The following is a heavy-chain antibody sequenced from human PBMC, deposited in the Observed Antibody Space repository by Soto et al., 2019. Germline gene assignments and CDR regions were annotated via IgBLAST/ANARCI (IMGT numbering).Heavy chain of an antibody. J-gene: IGHJ6*02. V-gene: IGHV3-74*01. CDR2: IDSDGSGT. D-gene: IGHD2-2*02. CDR1: GSTFSSCW. Sequence: EVQLVESGGGLVQPGGSLRLSCAASGSTFSSCWMHWVRQAPGKGLVWVSRIDSDGSGTSYADSVKGRFTISRDNAKNTVYLQMNSLRAEDTAVYYCTRDPDIVILPSAIDAMDVWGQGTTVTVSS. CDR3: TRDPDIVILPSAIDAMDV.